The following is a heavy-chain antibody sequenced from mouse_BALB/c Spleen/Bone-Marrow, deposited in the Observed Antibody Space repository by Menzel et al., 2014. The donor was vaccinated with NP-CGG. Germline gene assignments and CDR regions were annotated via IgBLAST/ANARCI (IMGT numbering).Heavy chain of an antibody. V-gene: IGHV14-3*02. CDR1: GFNIKDTY. CDR2: IDPANGYS. D-gene: IGHD1-2*01. CDR3: ALITTATFSYWYFDV. J-gene: IGHJ1*01. Sequence: EVQVVESGAELVEPGASVKLSCTASGFNIKDTYMHWVKQRPEQGLEWIGRIDPANGYSIYDPKFQGKATITADTTSNTAHLQLSSLTSEDTAVYYCALITTATFSYWYFDVWGAGTTVTVSS.